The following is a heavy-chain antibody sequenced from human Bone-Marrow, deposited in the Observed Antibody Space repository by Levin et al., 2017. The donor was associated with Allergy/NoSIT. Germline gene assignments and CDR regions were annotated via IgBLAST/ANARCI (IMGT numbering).Heavy chain of an antibody. J-gene: IGHJ4*02. D-gene: IGHD3-16*01. CDR3: AKGGVMTISDY. CDR1: GFTFSSYS. Sequence: AGGSLRLSCAASGFTFSSYSMSWVRQAPGKGLEWLSSISAGSDVTYFADSVKGRFYVSRDNSKNTLFLYMNSLRADDTAVYYCAKGGVMTISDYWGQGTLVTVSS. CDR2: ISAGSDVT. V-gene: IGHV3-23*01.